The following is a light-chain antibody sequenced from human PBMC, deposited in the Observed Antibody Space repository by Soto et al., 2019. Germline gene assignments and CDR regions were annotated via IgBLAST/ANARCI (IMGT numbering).Light chain of an antibody. J-gene: IGKJ1*01. CDR1: QNISTY. Sequence: EIVLTQSPATLSLSPGEGASLSCSASQNISTYLAWYQQRPGQVPRLLIYGVSKRAPAIPPRFSGSASGTDFTLSVSGLETEDFATYYCQHQTNWPPWTFGQETRVELK. V-gene: IGKV3-11*01. CDR2: GVS. CDR3: QHQTNWPPWT.